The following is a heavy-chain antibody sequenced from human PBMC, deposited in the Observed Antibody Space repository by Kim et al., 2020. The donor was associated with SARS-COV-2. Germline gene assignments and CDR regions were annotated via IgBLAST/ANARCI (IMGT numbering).Heavy chain of an antibody. Sequence: GGSLRLSCAASGFTFSSYSMNWVRQAPGKGLEWVSSISSSSSYIYYADSVKGRFTISRDNAKNSLYLQMNSLRAEDTAVYYCARDRVTMVQGVIIAPYYYYYMDVWGKGTTVTVSS. V-gene: IGHV3-21*01. CDR3: ARDRVTMVQGVIIAPYYYYYMDV. CDR2: ISSSSSYI. J-gene: IGHJ6*03. D-gene: IGHD3-10*01. CDR1: GFTFSSYS.